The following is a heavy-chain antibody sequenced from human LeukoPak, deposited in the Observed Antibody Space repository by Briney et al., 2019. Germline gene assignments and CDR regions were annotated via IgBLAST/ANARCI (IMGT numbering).Heavy chain of an antibody. D-gene: IGHD5/OR15-5a*01. Sequence: SQTLSLTCVISGDSVSSNSAAWNWIRQSASRGLEWLGKTYYRSKWFNDYAVSVESRITINPDTSKNHFSLQLNSVTPEDTAVYYCAREASVFDYWGQGTLVTVSS. J-gene: IGHJ4*02. CDR2: TYYRSKWFN. CDR1: GDSVSSNSAA. CDR3: AREASVFDY. V-gene: IGHV6-1*01.